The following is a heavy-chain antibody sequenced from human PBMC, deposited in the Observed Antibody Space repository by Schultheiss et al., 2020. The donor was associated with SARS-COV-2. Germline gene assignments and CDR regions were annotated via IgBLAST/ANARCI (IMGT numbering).Heavy chain of an antibody. V-gene: IGHV1-2*02. Sequence: ASVKVSCKASGGTFSSYAISWVRQAPGQGLEWMGWINPNSGGTNYAQKFQGRVTMTGDTSIRTAYMELIRLRSEDTAVYYCARGTTTPYYYYYYMDVWGKGTTVTVSS. CDR3: ARGTTTPYYYYYYMDV. J-gene: IGHJ6*03. D-gene: IGHD4-11*01. CDR1: GGTFSSYA. CDR2: INPNSGGT.